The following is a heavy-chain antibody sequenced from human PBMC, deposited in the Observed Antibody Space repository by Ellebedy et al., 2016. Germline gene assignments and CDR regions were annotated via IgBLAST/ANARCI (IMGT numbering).Heavy chain of an antibody. J-gene: IGHJ6*02. V-gene: IGHV4-4*02. CDR1: GGSISSSNW. D-gene: IGHD3-16*02. CDR3: ARGGFGGVIVYYYYGMYV. Sequence: SETLSLTXAVSGGSISSSNWWRWVRQPPGKGLEWIGEIYHSGSTNYNPSLKSRVNISVDTSKNQFSLKLSSVTAADTAVYYCARGGFGGVIVYYYYGMYVWGQGTLVTVSS. CDR2: IYHSGST.